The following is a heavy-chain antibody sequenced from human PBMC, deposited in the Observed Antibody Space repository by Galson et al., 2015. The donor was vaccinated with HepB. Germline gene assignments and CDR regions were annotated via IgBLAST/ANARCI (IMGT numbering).Heavy chain of an antibody. CDR1: GYTFTSYY. CDR3: ARARYDSSGYYYSLYFDY. Sequence: SCKASGYTFTSYYMHWVRQAPGQGLEWMGWISAYNGNTNYAQKLQGRVTMTTDTSTSTAYMELRSLRSDDTAVYYCARARYDSSGYYYSLYFDYWGQGTLVTVSS. D-gene: IGHD3-22*01. J-gene: IGHJ4*02. CDR2: ISAYNGNT. V-gene: IGHV1-18*04.